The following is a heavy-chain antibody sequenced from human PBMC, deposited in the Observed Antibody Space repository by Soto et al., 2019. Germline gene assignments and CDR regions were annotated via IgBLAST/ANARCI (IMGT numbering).Heavy chain of an antibody. D-gene: IGHD4-17*01. CDR2: INHSGST. CDR1: GGSFSGYY. CDR3: ARSRATVTTRNDYYSGMDV. Sequence: QVQLQQWGAGLLKPSETLSLTCAVYGGSFSGYYWSWIRQPPGKGLEWIGEINHSGSTNYNPSLKSRVTISVDTSKNQFSLKLSSVTAADTAVYYCARSRATVTTRNDYYSGMDVWGQGTTVTVSS. V-gene: IGHV4-34*01. J-gene: IGHJ6*02.